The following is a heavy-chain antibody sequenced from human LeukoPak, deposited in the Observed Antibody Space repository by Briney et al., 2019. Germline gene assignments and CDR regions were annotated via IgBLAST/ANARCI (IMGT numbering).Heavy chain of an antibody. J-gene: IGHJ4*02. CDR1: GFTLSSYS. CDR3: ARGPSGYHNT. V-gene: IGHV3-21*01. D-gene: IGHD5-12*01. Sequence: GGSLRLSCAASGFTLSSYSMNWVRQAPGKGLEWVSSISSSSSYIYYADSVKGRFTISRDNSKNTLYLQMNSLRAEDTAVYYCARGPSGYHNTGGQGTLVTVSS. CDR2: ISSSSSYI.